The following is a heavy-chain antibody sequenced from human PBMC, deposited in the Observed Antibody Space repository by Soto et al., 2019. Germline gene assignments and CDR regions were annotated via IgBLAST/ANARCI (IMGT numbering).Heavy chain of an antibody. CDR3: AREFAVVIPNFDY. D-gene: IGHD3-22*01. V-gene: IGHV3-33*01. Sequence: TLRLSCAASGFTFSSYGMHWVRQAPGKGLEWVAVIWYDGSNKYYADSVKGRFTISRDNSKNTLYLQMNSLRAEDTAVYYCAREFAVVIPNFDYWGQGTLVTVSS. CDR2: IWYDGSNK. J-gene: IGHJ4*02. CDR1: GFTFSSYG.